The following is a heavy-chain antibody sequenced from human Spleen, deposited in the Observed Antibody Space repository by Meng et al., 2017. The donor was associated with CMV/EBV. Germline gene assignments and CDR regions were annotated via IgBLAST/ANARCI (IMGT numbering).Heavy chain of an antibody. CDR1: GFTFSSYA. CDR3: ARGGYYDYVWGSYRVDFDY. V-gene: IGHV3-74*01. J-gene: IGHJ4*02. Sequence: GGSLRLSCAASGFTFSSYAMHWVRQAPGKGLVWVSRLKSDGSSTSYADSVKGRFTISRDNAKNTLYLQMNSLRAEDTAVYYCARGGYYDYVWGSYRVDFDYWGQGTLVTVSS. D-gene: IGHD3-16*02. CDR2: LKSDGSST.